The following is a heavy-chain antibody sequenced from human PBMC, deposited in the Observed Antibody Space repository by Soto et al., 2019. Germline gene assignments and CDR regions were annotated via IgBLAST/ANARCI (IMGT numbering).Heavy chain of an antibody. CDR1: GFTFSSYS. CDR3: ARVLRTDPYGTNYYYYYGMDV. Sequence: GGSLRLSCAASGFTFSSYSMNWVRQAPGKGLEWVSYISSSSSTIYYADSVKGRFTISRDNAKNSLYLQMNSLRDEDTAVYYCARVLRTDPYGTNYYYYYGMDVWGQGTTVTVSS. CDR2: ISSSSSTI. J-gene: IGHJ6*02. V-gene: IGHV3-48*02. D-gene: IGHD4-17*01.